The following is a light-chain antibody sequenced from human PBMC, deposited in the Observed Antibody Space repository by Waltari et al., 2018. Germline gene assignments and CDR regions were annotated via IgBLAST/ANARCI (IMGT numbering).Light chain of an antibody. V-gene: IGKV3-20*01. J-gene: IGKJ1*01. CDR2: DTS. Sequence: ELVLTPSPGTLALSPGERATLSCRASQSVGRALAWYQQNPGQAPRLLIYDTSTRATGIPDRFSGSGSGTDFSLTLSRVEPEDFAVYYCQMYVRLPVTFGQGTKVEVK. CDR3: QMYVRLPVT. CDR1: QSVGRA.